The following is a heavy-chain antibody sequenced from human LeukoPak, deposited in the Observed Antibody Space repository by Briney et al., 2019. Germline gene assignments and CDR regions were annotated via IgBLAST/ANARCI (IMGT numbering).Heavy chain of an antibody. Sequence: GGSLRLSCAASGFTFSGYAMSWVRQAPGKGLEWVATIIGGGGDTYYADSVKGRFTISRDTSKNTLYLQMKSLRAEDTAVYYCAKAWAAAGTFASWGQGTLVTVSS. CDR2: IIGGGGDT. D-gene: IGHD6-13*01. CDR1: GFTFSGYA. J-gene: IGHJ4*02. CDR3: AKAWAAAGTFAS. V-gene: IGHV3-23*01.